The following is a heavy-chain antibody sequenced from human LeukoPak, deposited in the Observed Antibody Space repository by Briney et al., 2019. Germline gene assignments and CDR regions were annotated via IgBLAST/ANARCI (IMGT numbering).Heavy chain of an antibody. J-gene: IGHJ4*02. D-gene: IGHD3-10*01. CDR1: GYTLTELS. CDR2: FDPVDGET. Sequence: ASVKVSCKVSGYTLTELSMHWVRQAPGKGLEWMGGFDPVDGETIYAQNFQGRVTMTEDTSTDTAYMELSRLRSEDTAVYYCATMRITMVRGQFDYWGQGTLVTVSS. V-gene: IGHV1-24*01. CDR3: ATMRITMVRGQFDY.